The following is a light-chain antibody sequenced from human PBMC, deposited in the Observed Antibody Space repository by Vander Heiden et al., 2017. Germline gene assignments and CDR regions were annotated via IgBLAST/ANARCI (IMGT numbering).Light chain of an antibody. J-gene: IGKJ1*01. CDR3: QQYNYWPPA. V-gene: IGKV3-15*01. CDR1: QTISTN. Sequence: EIVMTQSPARLSVSPGEGATLSCRASQTISTNLAWYQQKPGQAPRLLIYGASNRATGTPARFSGSGSWTEFTLTISSLQSEDFAVYFCQQYNYWPPAFGQGTKVEIK. CDR2: GAS.